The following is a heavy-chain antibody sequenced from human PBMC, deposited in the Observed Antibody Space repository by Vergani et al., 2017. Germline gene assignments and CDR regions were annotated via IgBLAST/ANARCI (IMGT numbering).Heavy chain of an antibody. CDR3: AREFVVPVDTDAFDV. J-gene: IGHJ3*01. V-gene: IGHV1-2*02. CDR1: GYIFNAYY. CDR2: INPSSGDI. Sequence: QVQLVQSGVEVRKPGASVRVSCKASGYIFNAYYIHWLRQAPGQGLEWMGWINPSSGDIKFPQRFQGRVIMTRDTSISTVYMELSRLTSGDTALYYCAREFVVPVDTDAFDVWGKGTWVTVSS. D-gene: IGHD3-16*02.